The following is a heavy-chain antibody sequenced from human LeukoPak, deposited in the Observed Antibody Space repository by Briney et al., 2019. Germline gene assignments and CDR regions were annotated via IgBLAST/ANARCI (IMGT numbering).Heavy chain of an antibody. D-gene: IGHD3-16*02. CDR2: IYHSGST. Sequence: SETLSLTCTVSGYSISSGYYWGWIRQPPGKGLEWIGSIYHSGSTYYNPSLKSRVTISVDTSKNQFSLKLSSVTAADTAVYYCAIGNYDYVWGSYRYVDYWGQGTLVTVSS. V-gene: IGHV4-38-2*02. J-gene: IGHJ4*02. CDR1: GYSISSGYY. CDR3: AIGNYDYVWGSYRYVDY.